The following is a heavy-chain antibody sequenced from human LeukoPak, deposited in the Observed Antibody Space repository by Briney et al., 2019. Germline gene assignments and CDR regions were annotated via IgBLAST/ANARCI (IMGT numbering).Heavy chain of an antibody. CDR2: IKQDGSEK. V-gene: IGHV3-7*01. J-gene: IGHJ4*02. CDR1: GFTFSNYW. Sequence: GGSLRLSCAAPGFTFSNYWMRWVRQAPGKGLEWVANIKQDGSEKNYVDPVKGRFTISRDNAKNAQYLQMNSLRAEGTAIYYCAREGVPYAGDYWGQGTLVTVSS. D-gene: IGHD3-10*01. CDR3: AREGVPYAGDY.